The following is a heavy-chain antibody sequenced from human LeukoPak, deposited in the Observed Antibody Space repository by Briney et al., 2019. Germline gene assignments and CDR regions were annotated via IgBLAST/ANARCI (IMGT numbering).Heavy chain of an antibody. CDR3: AKDGSKDYGDYGYYYYMDV. CDR2: IRYDGSNK. J-gene: IGHJ6*03. Sequence: GGSLRLSCAASGFTFSSYGMHWVRQAPGKGLEWVAFIRYDGSNKYYADSVKGRFTISRDNSKNTLYLQMNSLRAEDTAVYYCAKDGSKDYGDYGYYYYMDVWGKGTTVTISS. CDR1: GFTFSSYG. D-gene: IGHD4-17*01. V-gene: IGHV3-30*02.